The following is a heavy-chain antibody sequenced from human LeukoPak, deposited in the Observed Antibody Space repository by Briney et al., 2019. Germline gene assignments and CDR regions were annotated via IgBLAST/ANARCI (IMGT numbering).Heavy chain of an antibody. CDR1: GFTFNTYS. V-gene: IGHV3-48*04. J-gene: IGHJ3*02. Sequence: GGSLRLSCAASGFTFNTYSMNWVRQAPGKGLEWISYIKSGSDSVSYADSVKGRFTISRDNAKNSLFLQMNNLRAEDTAIYYCASETEARSSDAFDIWGQGTMVSVSS. CDR2: IKSGSDSV. CDR3: ASETEARSSDAFDI. D-gene: IGHD1-14*01.